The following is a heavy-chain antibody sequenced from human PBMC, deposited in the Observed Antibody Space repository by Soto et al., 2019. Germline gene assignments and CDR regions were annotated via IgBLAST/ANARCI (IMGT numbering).Heavy chain of an antibody. J-gene: IGHJ6*02. CDR2: INAGNGNT. CDR1: GYTFTSYA. D-gene: IGHD6-13*01. CDR3: ARSIAAAYYYYYGMDV. Sequence: QVQLVQSGAEVKKPGASVKVSCKASGYTFTSYAMHWVRQAPGQRLEWMGWINAGNGNTKYSQKFQGRVTITRDTSASTAYMELSSLRSEDTAVYYCARSIAAAYYYYYGMDVWGQGTTVTVSS. V-gene: IGHV1-3*01.